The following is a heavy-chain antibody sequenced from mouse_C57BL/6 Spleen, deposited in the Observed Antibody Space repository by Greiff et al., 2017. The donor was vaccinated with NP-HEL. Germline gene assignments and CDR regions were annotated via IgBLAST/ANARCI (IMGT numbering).Heavy chain of an antibody. J-gene: IGHJ2*01. D-gene: IGHD2-5*01. CDR2: IYPGDGDT. CDR3: ARSGVYYSKGDY. V-gene: IGHV1-82*01. Sequence: VQLQQSGPELVKPGASVKISCKASGYAFSSSWMNWVKQRPGKGLEWIGRIYPGDGDTNYNGKFKGKATLTADKSSSTAYMQLSSLTSEDSAVYFCARSGVYYSKGDYWGQGTTLTVSS. CDR1: GYAFSSSW.